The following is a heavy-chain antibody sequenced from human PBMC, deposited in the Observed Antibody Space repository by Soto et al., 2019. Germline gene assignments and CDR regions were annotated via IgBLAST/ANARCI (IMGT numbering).Heavy chain of an antibody. Sequence: SETLSLTCTVSGGSISSSSYYWGWIRQPPGKGLEWIGSIYYSGSTYYNPSLKSRVTISVDTSKNQFSLKLSSVTAADTAVYYCAGLHRYSYGIGNYGMDVWGQGTTVTVSS. CDR3: AGLHRYSYGIGNYGMDV. V-gene: IGHV4-39*01. D-gene: IGHD5-18*01. J-gene: IGHJ6*02. CDR2: IYYSGST. CDR1: GGSISSSSYY.